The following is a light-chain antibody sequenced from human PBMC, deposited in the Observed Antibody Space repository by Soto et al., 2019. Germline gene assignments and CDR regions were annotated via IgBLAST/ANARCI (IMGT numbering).Light chain of an antibody. CDR1: GGHSSYA. CDR3: QTWGTGIQV. Sequence: QLVLTQSPSASASLGASVKLTCTLTGGHSSYAIAWHQQQPEKGPRYLMNLNGDGSHSKGDGIPDRFSGSSSGAERYLTISSLQSEDEADYYCQTWGTGIQVFGGGTKVTVL. CDR2: LNGDGSH. J-gene: IGLJ3*02. V-gene: IGLV4-69*01.